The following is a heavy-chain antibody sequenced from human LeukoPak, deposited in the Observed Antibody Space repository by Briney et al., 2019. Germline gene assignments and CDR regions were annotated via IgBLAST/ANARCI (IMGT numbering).Heavy chain of an antibody. CDR3: ATHYRSGSSPFDY. J-gene: IGHJ4*02. CDR2: IYYSGST. CDR1: GGSISSYY. V-gene: IGHV4-59*08. Sequence: SETLSLTCTVPGGSISSYYWSWIRQPPGKGLECIGYIYYSGSTNYNPSLKSRVTISVDTSKNQFSLKLSSVTAADTAVYYCATHYRSGSSPFDYWGQGTLVTVSS. D-gene: IGHD3-10*01.